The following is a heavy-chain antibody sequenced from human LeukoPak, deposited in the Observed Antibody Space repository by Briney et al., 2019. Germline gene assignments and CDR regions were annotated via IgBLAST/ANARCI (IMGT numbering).Heavy chain of an antibody. CDR1: GGSIGTYY. J-gene: IGHJ4*02. Sequence: PSETLSLTCTVSGGSIGTYYWSWIRQSPGKGLEWIGQIYYSGIASYNPSLKSRVTISVDTSKNQFSLKLSSVTAADTALYFCARHRTGDTKVFDYWGQGALVTVSS. V-gene: IGHV4-59*08. CDR3: ARHRTGDTKVFDY. CDR2: IYYSGIA. D-gene: IGHD1-26*01.